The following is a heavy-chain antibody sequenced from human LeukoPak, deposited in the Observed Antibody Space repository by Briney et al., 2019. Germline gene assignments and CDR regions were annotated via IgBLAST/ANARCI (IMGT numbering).Heavy chain of an antibody. V-gene: IGHV4-34*01. CDR2: INHSGST. CDR3: ARGGRYYGSGSYFSY. Sequence: SETLSLTCTVSGGSISGYYWSWIRQPPGKGLEWIGEINHSGSTNYNPSLKSRVTISVDTSKNQFSLKLSSVTAADTAVYYCARGGRYYGSGSYFSYWGQGTLVTVSS. CDR1: GGSISGYY. D-gene: IGHD3-10*01. J-gene: IGHJ4*02.